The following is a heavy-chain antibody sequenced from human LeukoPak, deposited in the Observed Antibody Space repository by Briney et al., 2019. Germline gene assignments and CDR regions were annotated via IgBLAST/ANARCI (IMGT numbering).Heavy chain of an antibody. V-gene: IGHV4-34*01. CDR3: ATRNPGIAVAAPYYFDY. D-gene: IGHD6-19*01. Sequence: PSETLSLTCAVYGGSFSGYYWSWIRQPPGKGLEWIGEINHSGSTNYNPSLKSRVTISVDTSKNQFSLKLSSVTAADTAVYYCATRNPGIAVAAPYYFDYWGQGTLVTASS. CDR1: GGSFSGYY. J-gene: IGHJ4*02. CDR2: INHSGST.